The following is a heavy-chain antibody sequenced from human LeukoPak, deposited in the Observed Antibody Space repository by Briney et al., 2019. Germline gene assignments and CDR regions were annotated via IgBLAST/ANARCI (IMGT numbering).Heavy chain of an antibody. CDR1: GFTFSSYA. CDR2: IYSGGST. J-gene: IGHJ3*02. CDR3: ARVSGTAYDAFDI. V-gene: IGHV3-53*01. D-gene: IGHD1-1*01. Sequence: PGGSLRLSCAASGFTFSSYAMSWVRQAPGKGLEWVSVIYSGGSTYYADSVKGRFTISRDSSKNTLYLQMNSLRAEDTAVYYCARVSGTAYDAFDIWGQGTMVTVSS.